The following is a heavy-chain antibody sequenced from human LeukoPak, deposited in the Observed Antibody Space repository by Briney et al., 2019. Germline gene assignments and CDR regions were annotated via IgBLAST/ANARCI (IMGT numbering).Heavy chain of an antibody. CDR2: ISGSGGST. V-gene: IGHV3-23*01. J-gene: IGHJ4*02. CDR1: GFTFSSYG. Sequence: GGSLRLSCAASGFTFSSYGMSWVRQAPGKGLEWVSAISGSGGSTYYADSVKGRFTISRDNSKNTLYLQMNSLRAEDTAVYYCAKDRGHPYYDFWSGYATAHFDYWGQGTLVTVSS. CDR3: AKDRGHPYYDFWSGYATAHFDY. D-gene: IGHD3-3*01.